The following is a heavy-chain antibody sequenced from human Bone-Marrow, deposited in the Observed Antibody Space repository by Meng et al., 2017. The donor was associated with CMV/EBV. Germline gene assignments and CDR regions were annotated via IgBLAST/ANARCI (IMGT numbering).Heavy chain of an antibody. CDR1: GFTFSSYP. J-gene: IGHJ6*02. D-gene: IGHD3-3*01. CDR3: AKDLGFYDFWDDYSTVYTMDV. Sequence: GESLKISCAASGFTFSSYPMHWVRQAPGKGLEWVAIISYDGSNKYYADSVKGRFTISRDNSKNTLYLQMNSLRAEDTAVYYCAKDLGFYDFWDDYSTVYTMDVWGQATSVTVSS. CDR2: ISYDGSNK. V-gene: IGHV3-30*18.